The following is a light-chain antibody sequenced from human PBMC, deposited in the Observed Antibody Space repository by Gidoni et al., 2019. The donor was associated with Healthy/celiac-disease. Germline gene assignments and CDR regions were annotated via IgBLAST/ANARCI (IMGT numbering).Light chain of an antibody. CDR2: DVS. CDR3: SSYTSSSTWV. CDR1: SSDVGGYNY. Sequence: QSCLTQPAPVSGSPGQSITISCTGTSSDVGGYNYVSWYQQHPGKAPKLMIYDVSNRPSGVSNRFSGSKSGNTASLTISGLQAEDEADYYCSSYTSSSTWVFGGGTKLTVL. J-gene: IGLJ3*02. V-gene: IGLV2-14*03.